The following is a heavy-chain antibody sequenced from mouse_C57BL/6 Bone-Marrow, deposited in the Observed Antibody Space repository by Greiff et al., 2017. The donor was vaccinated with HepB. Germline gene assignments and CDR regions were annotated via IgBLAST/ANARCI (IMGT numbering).Heavy chain of an antibody. CDR3: ARGGTVVATNYFDY. Sequence: VQLQQSGPVLVKPGASVKMSCKASGYTFTDYYMNWVKQSHGKSLEWIGVINPYNGGTSYNQKFKGKATLTVDKSSSTAYMELNSLTSEDSAVYYCARGGTVVATNYFDYWGQGTTLTVSS. D-gene: IGHD1-1*01. J-gene: IGHJ2*01. CDR2: INPYNGGT. CDR1: GYTFTDYY. V-gene: IGHV1-19*01.